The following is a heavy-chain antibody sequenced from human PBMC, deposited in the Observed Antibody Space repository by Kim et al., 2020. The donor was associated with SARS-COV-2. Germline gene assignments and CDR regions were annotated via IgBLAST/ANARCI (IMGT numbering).Heavy chain of an antibody. CDR1: GGSVSSRTFC. J-gene: IGHJ6*01. V-gene: IGHV4-61*01. CDR2: VFYSGST. CDR3: ARSEYYGSGTLAFYGMDG. D-gene: IGHD3-10*01. Sequence: SETLSLTCTVSGGSVSSRTFCWTWIRQTPGIGLEWIGNVFYSGSTNYNPSLNSRVTISVDTSKNQFSLKLSSVTAADTAVYYCARSEYYGSGTLAFYGMDGWGQGTTVTVSS.